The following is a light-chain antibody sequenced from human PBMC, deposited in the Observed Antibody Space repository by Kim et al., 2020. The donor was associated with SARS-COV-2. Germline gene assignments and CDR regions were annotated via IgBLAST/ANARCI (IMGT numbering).Light chain of an antibody. CDR3: QQYGSLIT. CDR2: GAS. J-gene: IGKJ5*01. Sequence: WSPGERATPSCRASQSVTSSYLAGHQQKPGQAPRLLIYGASSRATGIPDRFSGSGSGTDFILTISRLEPEDSAVYYCQQYGSLITIGQGTRLEIK. V-gene: IGKV3-20*01. CDR1: QSVTSSY.